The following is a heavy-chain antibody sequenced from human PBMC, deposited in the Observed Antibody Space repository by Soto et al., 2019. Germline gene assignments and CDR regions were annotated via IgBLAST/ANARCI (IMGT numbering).Heavy chain of an antibody. V-gene: IGHV1-18*01. CDR2: ISAYNGNT. J-gene: IGHJ4*02. CDR3: ARAGQYYEASGYAN. Sequence: QVKLVQSGTEVKKPGASIKVSCKASGYSFATSGMSWVRQAPGQGLEWMGWISAYNGNTNYDQNLQDRVTMTTDTSTNTAYLEVRNLRSDDTAVYYCARAGQYYEASGYANWGQGTLVTVSS. CDR1: GYSFATSG. D-gene: IGHD3-22*01.